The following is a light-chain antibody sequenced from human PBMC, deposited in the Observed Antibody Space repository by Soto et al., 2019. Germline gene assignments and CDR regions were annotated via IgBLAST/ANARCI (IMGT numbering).Light chain of an antibody. V-gene: IGKV3-20*01. CDR2: GAS. J-gene: IGKJ2*01. CDR3: QQLGSLPYT. Sequence: ENGLTQSPGTLPLSPGERATLSCRAVQSVTNNYLGWYQQKPGQAHTLLIIGASSRATGIPDRFSGSGSGTDFTLSISRLEPEDFVVYHYQQLGSLPYTFGQGTKLEIK. CDR1: QSVTNNY.